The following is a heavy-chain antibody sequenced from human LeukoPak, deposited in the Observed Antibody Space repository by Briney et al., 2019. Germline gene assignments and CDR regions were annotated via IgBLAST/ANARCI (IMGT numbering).Heavy chain of an antibody. D-gene: IGHD3-22*01. CDR3: ARPYYYDSRIDP. CDR2: MYYSGST. Sequence: SVTLSLTCTVSGGSISSGDYYWSWIRQPPGKGLEWIAYMYYSGSTYYNPSLKSRVTMSADTSKNQLSLKLSSVTAADTAVYYCARPYYYDSRIDPWGQGILVTVSS. J-gene: IGHJ5*02. V-gene: IGHV4-30-4*01. CDR1: GGSISSGDYY.